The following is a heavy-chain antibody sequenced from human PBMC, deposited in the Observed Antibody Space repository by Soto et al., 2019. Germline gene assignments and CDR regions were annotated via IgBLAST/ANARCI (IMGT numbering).Heavy chain of an antibody. J-gene: IGHJ5*02. CDR2: INPNSGGT. CDR3: ARDVDTAMVSWFDP. CDR1: GYTFAGYY. V-gene: IGHV1-2*02. D-gene: IGHD5-18*01. Sequence: SVKVSCKASGYTFAGYYMHWVRQAPGQGLEWMGWINPNSGGTNYAQKFQGRVTMTRDTSISTAYMELSRLRSDDTAVYYCARDVDTAMVSWFDPWGQGTLVTVSS.